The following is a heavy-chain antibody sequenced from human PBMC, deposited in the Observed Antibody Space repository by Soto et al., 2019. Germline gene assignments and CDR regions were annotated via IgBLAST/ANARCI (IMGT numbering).Heavy chain of an antibody. J-gene: IGHJ3*02. CDR3: AHRHDLGGFDI. CDR2: INWNDDK. CDR1: GFSLNTRAVG. V-gene: IGHV2-5*01. D-gene: IGHD2-15*01. Sequence: SGPTLVNPTQTLTLTCTFSGFSLNTRAVGVGWTRQPPGKALEWLALINWNDDKRYSPSLKDRLTITKDTSKNHVVLTMTNIDPVDTATYYCAHRHDLGGFDIWGQGTTVTVSS.